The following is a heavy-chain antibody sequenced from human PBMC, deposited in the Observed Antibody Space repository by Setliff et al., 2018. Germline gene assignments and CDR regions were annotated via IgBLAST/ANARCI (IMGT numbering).Heavy chain of an antibody. CDR3: ARDADNYDTSENPIFDY. V-gene: IGHV1-18*01. D-gene: IGHD3-22*01. CDR1: GYTFNNYG. Sequence: GYTFNNYGITWVRQAPGQGLEWMGWINNYSFKTTYSQKFQVRVTVSTDTSTTTTYMELRNLRSDDTAVYYCARDADNYDTSENPIFDYWGQGTLVTVSS. J-gene: IGHJ4*02. CDR2: INNYSFKT.